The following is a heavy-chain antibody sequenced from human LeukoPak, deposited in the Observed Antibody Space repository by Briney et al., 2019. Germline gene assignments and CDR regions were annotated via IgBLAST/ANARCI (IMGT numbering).Heavy chain of an antibody. V-gene: IGHV1-46*01. D-gene: IGHD3-22*01. J-gene: IGHJ4*02. CDR2: INPSGGST. CDR3: AITMIVVVPDY. Sequence: GASVKVSCKASGYIFTSYYMHWVRQAPGQGLEWMGIINPSGGSTSYAQKFQGRVTMTRDTSTSTVYMELSSLRAEDTAVYYCAITMIVVVPDYWGQGTLVTVSS. CDR1: GYIFTSYY.